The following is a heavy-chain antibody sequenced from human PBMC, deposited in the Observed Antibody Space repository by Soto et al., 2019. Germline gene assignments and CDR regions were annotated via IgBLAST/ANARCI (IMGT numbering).Heavy chain of an antibody. V-gene: IGHV1-58*02. J-gene: IGHJ6*02. Sequence: QMQLVQSGPEVKKPGTSVKVSCKASGFTFTSSAMQWVRQARGQRLEWIGWIVVGSGNTNYAQKFQERFTITRDMSTSTAYMELSSLRSEDTAVYYCAAGGIVVVPAAMGGGYGMDVWGQGTTVTVSS. CDR1: GFTFTSSA. D-gene: IGHD2-2*01. CDR3: AAGGIVVVPAAMGGGYGMDV. CDR2: IVVGSGNT.